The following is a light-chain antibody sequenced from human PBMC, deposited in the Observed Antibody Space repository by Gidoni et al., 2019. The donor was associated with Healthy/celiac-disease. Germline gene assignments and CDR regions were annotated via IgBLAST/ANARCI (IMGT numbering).Light chain of an antibody. CDR2: EVS. Sequence: QSSLTQPASVSASPGQSITISCTGTSSDVGGYNYVSWYQQHPGKVPKLMIYEVSNRPSGVSNRFSGSKSGNTASLTISGLQAEDEADYYCSSYTSSSTLVFGGGTKLTVL. CDR3: SSYTSSSTLV. J-gene: IGLJ2*01. V-gene: IGLV2-14*01. CDR1: SSDVGGYNY.